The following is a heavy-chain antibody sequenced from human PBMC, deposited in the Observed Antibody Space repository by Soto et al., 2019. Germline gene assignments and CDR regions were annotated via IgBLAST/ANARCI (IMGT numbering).Heavy chain of an antibody. CDR3: VRDFR. J-gene: IGHJ4*02. CDR1: GFPFSNSW. Sequence: EVQLVESGGGLVQPGGSLRLSCAASGFPFSNSWMSWVRQAPGKGLVWVSRINGDGSSTNYAGSVKGRFTISRDNAMKTLHLQMNSLRVEDTAVYYCVRDFRWGQGTLVTVSS. V-gene: IGHV3-74*01. CDR2: INGDGSST.